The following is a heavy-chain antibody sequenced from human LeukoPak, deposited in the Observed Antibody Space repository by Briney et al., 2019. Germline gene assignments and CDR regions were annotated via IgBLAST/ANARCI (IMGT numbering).Heavy chain of an antibody. V-gene: IGHV5-51*01. J-gene: IGHJ4*02. D-gene: IGHD3-3*01. CDR2: ISPGDSDA. CDR3: ATSLRNYDFYFPQIDY. CDR1: GYTFTNFW. Sequence: GESLKISCEGSGYTFTNFWIGWVRQMPEKGLEYMGMISPGDSDARYNPSFQGQVTISVDKSISTAYLKWSSLKASDTATYYCATSLRNYDFYFPQIDYWGQGTLVTVSS.